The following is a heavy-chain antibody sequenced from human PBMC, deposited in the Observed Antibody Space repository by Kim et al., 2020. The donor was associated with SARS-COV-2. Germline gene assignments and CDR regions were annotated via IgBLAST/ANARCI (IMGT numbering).Heavy chain of an antibody. V-gene: IGHV3-23*01. CDR1: GFTFSSYA. CDR2: ISGSGGST. Sequence: GGSLRLSCAASGFTFSSYAMSWVRQAPGKGLEWVSAISGSGGSTYYADSVKGRFTISRDNSKNTLYLQMNSLRAEDTAVYYCAKDLSGYDYVWGSYRYKGPHDAFDIWGQGTMVTVSS. J-gene: IGHJ3*02. CDR3: AKDLSGYDYVWGSYRYKGPHDAFDI. D-gene: IGHD3-16*02.